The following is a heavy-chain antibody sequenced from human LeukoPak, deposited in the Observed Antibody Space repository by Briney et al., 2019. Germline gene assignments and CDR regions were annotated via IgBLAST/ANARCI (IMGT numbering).Heavy chain of an antibody. CDR1: SGSISSGDYY. V-gene: IGHV4-31*11. D-gene: IGHD3-9*01. J-gene: IGHJ4*02. Sequence: SQTLSLTCAVCSGSISSGDYYWSWIRQHPGKGLKWIGYIYYSGSTYYNPSLQSRVTITRDTSKNQFSLKLSSVTAADTAVYYCARGDGGYFDLLLGVFVYWGQGTLVTVSS. CDR3: ARGDGGYFDLLLGVFVY. CDR2: IYYSGST.